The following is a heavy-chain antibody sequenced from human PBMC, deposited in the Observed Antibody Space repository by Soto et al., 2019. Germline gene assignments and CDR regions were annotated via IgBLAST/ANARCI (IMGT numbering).Heavy chain of an antibody. J-gene: IGHJ4*02. CDR3: TRRHCSRGGCYSDFDS. Sequence: EVKLVESGGGLVQPGGSLKLSCAASGFTLSGFDIHWVRQASGEGLECVGRIKTKVENYATALAASVKGRFTISRDDAKNAAYLEMNSLKIEDTAVYYCTRRHCSRGGCYSDFDSWGQGALVTVSS. V-gene: IGHV3-73*01. CDR2: IKTKVENYAT. CDR1: GFTLSGFD. D-gene: IGHD2-15*01.